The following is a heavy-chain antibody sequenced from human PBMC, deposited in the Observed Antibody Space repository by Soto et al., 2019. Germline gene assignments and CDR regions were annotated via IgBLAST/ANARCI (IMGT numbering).Heavy chain of an antibody. CDR2: ISGSGGST. CDR3: AKNGGYGGGWENLDY. CDR1: GFTFSSYA. J-gene: IGHJ4*02. V-gene: IGHV3-23*01. Sequence: GGSLRLSCAASGFTFSSYAMSWVRQAPGKGLEWVSAISGSGGSTYYADSVKGRFTISRDNSKNTLYLQMNSLRAEDTAVYYCAKNGGYGGGWENLDYWGQGTLVTVSS. D-gene: IGHD6-19*01.